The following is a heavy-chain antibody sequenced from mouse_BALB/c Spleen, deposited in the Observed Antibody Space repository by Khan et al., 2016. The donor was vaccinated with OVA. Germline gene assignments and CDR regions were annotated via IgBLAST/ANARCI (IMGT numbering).Heavy chain of an antibody. D-gene: IGHD1-2*01. CDR1: GDSITSGF. V-gene: IGHV3-8*02. Sequence: EVQLVESGPSLVQPSQTLSLTCSVTGDSITSGFWSWVRKFPGNKLEYMGYMIYSGYTYYNPSLKGRISITRHTSKNHYYQQVSSVTTEDTATYYCARSTYKYGFAYWGQGALVTVSA. CDR2: MIYSGYT. CDR3: ARSTYKYGFAY. J-gene: IGHJ3*01.